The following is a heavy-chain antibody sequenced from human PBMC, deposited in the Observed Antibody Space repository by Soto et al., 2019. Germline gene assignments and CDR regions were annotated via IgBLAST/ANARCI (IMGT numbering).Heavy chain of an antibody. CDR2: IPQDGVDG. Sequence: DVKLVESGGGLVQPGDSLRLSCEVSGFIFSMYSMSWVRQTPGKGLEWVAKIPQDGVDGHYADSVKGRFTISRDNGKNSLYLQMNNLRAEDTAVYHCARGLLESSDSTGVYQEEYWGQGSLVTVSS. V-gene: IGHV3-7*03. CDR3: ARGLLESSDSTGVYQEEY. CDR1: GFIFSMYS. D-gene: IGHD2-8*01. J-gene: IGHJ4*02.